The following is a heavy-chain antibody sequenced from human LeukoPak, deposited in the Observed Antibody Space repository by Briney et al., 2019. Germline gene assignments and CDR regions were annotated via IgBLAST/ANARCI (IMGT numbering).Heavy chain of an antibody. J-gene: IGHJ4*02. D-gene: IGHD6-19*01. Sequence: GASVKVSCKASGYTFTGYYMHWVRQAPGQGLEWMGWINPNSGGTNYAQKFQGRVTMTRDTSISTAYMELSRLRSDDTAVYYCARVRIAVAGNFDYWGQGTLVTVSS. CDR2: INPNSGGT. V-gene: IGHV1-2*02. CDR1: GYTFTGYY. CDR3: ARVRIAVAGNFDY.